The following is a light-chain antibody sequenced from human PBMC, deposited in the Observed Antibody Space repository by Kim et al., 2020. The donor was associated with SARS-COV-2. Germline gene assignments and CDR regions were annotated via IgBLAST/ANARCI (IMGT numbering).Light chain of an antibody. Sequence: SPGRRATLACRASQSVSSSYLAWYQQKPGQAPRLLIDGASSRATGIPDRFSGSGSGTDFTLTISRLEPEDFAVYYCQQYGSSPLYTFGQGTKLEI. V-gene: IGKV3-20*01. CDR3: QQYGSSPLYT. CDR1: QSVSSSY. J-gene: IGKJ2*01. CDR2: GAS.